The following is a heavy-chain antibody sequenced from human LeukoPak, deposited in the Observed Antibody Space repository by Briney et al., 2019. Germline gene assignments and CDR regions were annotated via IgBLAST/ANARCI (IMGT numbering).Heavy chain of an antibody. Sequence: GGSLRLSCAASGFTFSSYSMNWVRQAPGKGLEWVSSISSSSSNIYYADSVKGRFTISRDNAKNSLHLQMNSLRAEDTAVYYCARDSRTGGTVTTPTYTFDYWGQGTLVTVSS. D-gene: IGHD4-17*01. J-gene: IGHJ4*02. CDR2: ISSSSSNI. CDR1: GFTFSSYS. CDR3: ARDSRTGGTVTTPTYTFDY. V-gene: IGHV3-21*01.